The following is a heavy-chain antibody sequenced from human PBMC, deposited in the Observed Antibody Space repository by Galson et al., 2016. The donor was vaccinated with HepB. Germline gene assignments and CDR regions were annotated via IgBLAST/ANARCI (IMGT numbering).Heavy chain of an antibody. J-gene: IGHJ3*02. CDR3: AKDLRWSGYYSAFDM. V-gene: IGHV3-33*06. Sequence: SLRLSCAASGFTFSRYGMHWVRQAPGKGLEWVAVIFYDGRNKYYADSVKGRFTISRDNSKNTLYLQMNSLRAEDTAVYYCAKDLRWSGYYSAFDMWGQGTMVTVSS. CDR1: GFTFSRYG. D-gene: IGHD3-3*01. CDR2: IFYDGRNK.